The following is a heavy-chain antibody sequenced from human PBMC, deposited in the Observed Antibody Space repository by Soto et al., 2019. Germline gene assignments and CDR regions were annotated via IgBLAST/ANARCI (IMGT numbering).Heavy chain of an antibody. V-gene: IGHV3-23*01. CDR3: AKGGGSGGNCSPNWFDP. J-gene: IGHJ5*02. Sequence: EVQLLESGGGLEQPGGSLRLSCAASGFTFSSHAMTWVRQAPGKGLEWVSSLSGSGGNTYYADSVKGRFTISRDNSKNTLYLQMNSLRAEDTAVYYCAKGGGSGGNCSPNWFDPWGQGTLVTVSS. D-gene: IGHD2-15*01. CDR1: GFTFSSHA. CDR2: LSGSGGNT.